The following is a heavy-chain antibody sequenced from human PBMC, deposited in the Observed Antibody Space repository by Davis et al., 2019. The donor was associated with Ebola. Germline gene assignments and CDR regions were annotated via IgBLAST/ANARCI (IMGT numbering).Heavy chain of an antibody. CDR2: ISYDGSNK. J-gene: IGHJ4*02. Sequence: PGGSLRLSCAASGFTFSSYAMHWVRQAPGKGLEWVAVISYDGSNKYYADSVKGRFTISRDNSKNTLYLQMNSLRAEDTAVYYCARNLVLLWFGDSPTGYWGQGTLVTVSS. V-gene: IGHV3-30-3*01. CDR3: ARNLVLLWFGDSPTGY. D-gene: IGHD3-10*01. CDR1: GFTFSSYA.